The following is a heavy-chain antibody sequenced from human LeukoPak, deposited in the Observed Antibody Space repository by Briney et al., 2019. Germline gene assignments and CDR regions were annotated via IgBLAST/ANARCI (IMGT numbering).Heavy chain of an antibody. CDR1: GYRFTSYW. D-gene: IGHD1/OR15-1a*01. V-gene: IGHV1-46*01. CDR3: ARDNSAGTPTYWWFGP. CDR2: INPSGSGT. Sequence: RASVKVSCKASGYRFTSYWMHWVRQAPGQGLEWMGVINPSGSGTRYAQPLQGRVTMTRDTSTNTDYMELSSLTSEDTAVYYCARDNSAGTPTYWWFGPWGQGTLVTVSS. J-gene: IGHJ5*02.